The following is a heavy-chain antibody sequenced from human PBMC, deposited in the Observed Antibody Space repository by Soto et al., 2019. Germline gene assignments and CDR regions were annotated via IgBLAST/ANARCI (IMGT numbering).Heavy chain of an antibody. CDR1: GFTFDDYA. V-gene: IGHV3-9*01. CDR2: ISWNSGSI. CDR3: AKDGVATIQGDAFDI. D-gene: IGHD5-12*01. Sequence: EVQLVESGGGLVQPGRSLRLSCAASGFTFDDYAMHWVRQAPGKGLEWVSGISWNSGSIGYADSVKGRFTISRDNAKNSLYLQMNSLRAEDTALYYCAKDGVATIQGDAFDIWGQGTMVTVSS. J-gene: IGHJ3*02.